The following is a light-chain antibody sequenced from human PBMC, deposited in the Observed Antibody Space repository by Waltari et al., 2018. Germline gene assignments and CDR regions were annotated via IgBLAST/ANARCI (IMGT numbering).Light chain of an antibody. CDR2: DST. CDR1: SRDVGGYNY. V-gene: IGLV2-14*01. CDR3: ASYPSTSIHVL. J-gene: IGLJ2*01. Sequence: QSALTQPASVSGSPGQSITISFTGTSRDVGGYNYVSWYQQPPGKAPKLLIFDSTQRPSGVSDRFSGSKSGNTASLTISGLQAEDEADYYCASYPSTSIHVLFGGGTKLTVL.